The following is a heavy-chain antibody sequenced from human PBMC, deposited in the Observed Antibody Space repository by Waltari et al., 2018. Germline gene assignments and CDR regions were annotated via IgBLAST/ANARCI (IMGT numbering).Heavy chain of an antibody. D-gene: IGHD1-26*01. Sequence: QVQVLQSGAEAMEPGASVKVSCKIPSNTPSRFSILWWRQWRGKGLEWIGRFDRGDVEAASERKFLGRVTMTEDTSTDTAYMELSSLTSDDTAVYYCRLVGRNIVLAGGTPSYYSYIDVWGRGASVIVSS. CDR3: RLVGRNIVLAGGTPSYYSYIDV. CDR1: SNTPSRFS. V-gene: IGHV1-24*01. J-gene: IGHJ6*03. CDR2: FDRGDVEA.